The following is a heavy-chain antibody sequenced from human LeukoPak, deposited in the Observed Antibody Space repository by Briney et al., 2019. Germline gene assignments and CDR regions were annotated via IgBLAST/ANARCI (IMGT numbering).Heavy chain of an antibody. CDR3: ARDMYYYDSSGYWNAFDI. CDR1: GFTFSSYA. Sequence: GGSLRLSCAASGFTFSSYAMHWVRQAPGKGLEWVAVISYDGSNKYYADSVKGRFTISRDNSKNTLYLKMNSLRAEDTAVYYCARDMYYYDSSGYWNAFDIWGQGTMVTVSS. V-gene: IGHV3-30*04. D-gene: IGHD3-22*01. J-gene: IGHJ3*02. CDR2: ISYDGSNK.